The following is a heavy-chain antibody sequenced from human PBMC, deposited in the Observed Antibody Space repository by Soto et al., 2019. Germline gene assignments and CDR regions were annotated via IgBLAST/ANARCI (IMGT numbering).Heavy chain of an antibody. Sequence: EVQVLESGRGLVQPGGSLRLSCEASGFTFTNYDMNWVRQAPGKGLEWVSGISDTGGSTYYGDSVRGRFTISRDNSKNTLYLQMISLRAEDTAVYFCAIDRCGSIATGSSFESWGQGALVTVSS. V-gene: IGHV3-23*01. CDR1: GFTFTNYD. J-gene: IGHJ4*02. CDR2: ISDTGGST. CDR3: AIDRCGSIATGSSFES. D-gene: IGHD6-25*01.